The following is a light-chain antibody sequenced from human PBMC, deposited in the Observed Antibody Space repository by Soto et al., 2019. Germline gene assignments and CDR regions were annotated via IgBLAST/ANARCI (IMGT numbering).Light chain of an antibody. CDR3: NSYTSATTYV. CDR1: SSDVGAYNY. V-gene: IGLV2-14*01. CDR2: DVS. J-gene: IGLJ1*01. Sequence: QSVLTQPASVSGSPGQSITISCTGTSSDVGAYNYDSWYQQYPGEAPRVIIYDVSHRPAGVSNRFSGSKSGNTASLTISGLQTHGDADYYCNSYTSATTYVFGTGTKFTVL.